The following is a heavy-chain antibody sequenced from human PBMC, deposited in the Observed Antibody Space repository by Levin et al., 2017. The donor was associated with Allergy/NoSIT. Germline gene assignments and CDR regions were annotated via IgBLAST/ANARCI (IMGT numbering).Heavy chain of an antibody. V-gene: IGHV1-18*01. CDR3: ATSYCSGGSCYSGDAFDI. Sequence: GESLRISCKASGYTFTSYGISWVRQAPGQGLEWMGWISAYNGNTNYAQKLQGRVTMTTDTSTSTAYMELRSLRSDDTAVYYCATSYCSGGSCYSGDAFDIWGQGTMVTVSS. CDR2: ISAYNGNT. J-gene: IGHJ3*02. CDR1: GYTFTSYG. D-gene: IGHD2-15*01.